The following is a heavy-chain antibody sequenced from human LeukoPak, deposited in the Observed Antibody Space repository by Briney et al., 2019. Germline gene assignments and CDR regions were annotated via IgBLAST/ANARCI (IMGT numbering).Heavy chain of an antibody. J-gene: IGHJ5*02. CDR3: ARVGTSSLRDWFDP. D-gene: IGHD2-8*01. V-gene: IGHV3-23*01. CDR2: ISGSSGST. CDR1: GFTFSSYA. Sequence: GGSLRLSCAASGFTFSSYAMSWVRQAPGEGLVWVSTISGSSGSTYYADSVKGRFTISRDNSKNTLYLQMNSLRAEDTAVYYCARVGTSSLRDWFDPWGQGTLVTVSS.